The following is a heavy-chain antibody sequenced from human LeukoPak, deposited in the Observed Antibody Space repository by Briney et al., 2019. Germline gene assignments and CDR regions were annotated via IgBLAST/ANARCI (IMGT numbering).Heavy chain of an antibody. CDR2: ISPDSGGT. Sequence: GASVKVSCKASGYTFTGYYIHWVRQAPGQGPEWMGWISPDSGGTNYAQRFQGRVTVTGDSSISTTYMELSGLTSDDTAVYYCARDSIRGVRLLDHWGQGTLVTVSS. J-gene: IGHJ4*02. V-gene: IGHV1-2*02. CDR3: ARDSIRGVRLLDH. D-gene: IGHD3-3*01. CDR1: GYTFTGYY.